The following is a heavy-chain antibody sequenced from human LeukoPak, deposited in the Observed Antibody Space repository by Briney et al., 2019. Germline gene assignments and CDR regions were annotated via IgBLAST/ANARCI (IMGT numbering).Heavy chain of an antibody. D-gene: IGHD2-2*01. Sequence: SETLSLTCTVSGGSISSYYWSWIRQPPGKGLEWIGYIYYSGSTKYNPSLKSRVTISVDTSKNQFSLKLSSVTAADTAVYYCARDKDTSSYLDYWGQGPWSPSPQ. CDR2: IYYSGST. J-gene: IGHJ4*03. CDR3: ARDKDTSSYLDY. V-gene: IGHV4-59*01. CDR1: GGSISSYY.